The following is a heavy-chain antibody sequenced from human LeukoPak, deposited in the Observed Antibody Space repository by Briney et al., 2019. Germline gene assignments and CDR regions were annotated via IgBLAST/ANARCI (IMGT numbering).Heavy chain of an antibody. Sequence: SETLSLTCAVYGGSFSGYYWSWIRQPPGKGLEWIGEINHSGSTNYNPSPKSRVTISVDTSKNQFSLKLSSVTAADTAVYYCNYDILTGTLTMDVWGQGTTVTVSS. CDR3: NYDILTGTLTMDV. D-gene: IGHD3-9*01. CDR2: INHSGST. J-gene: IGHJ6*02. CDR1: GGSFSGYY. V-gene: IGHV4-34*01.